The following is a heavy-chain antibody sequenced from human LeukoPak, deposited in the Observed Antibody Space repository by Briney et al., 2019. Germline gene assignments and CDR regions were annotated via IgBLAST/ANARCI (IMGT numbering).Heavy chain of an antibody. Sequence: GGSLRLSCAASGFTFSSYAMHWVRQAPGKGLEYVSAISSNGGSSYYANSVKGRFIISRDNSKNTLYLQMNSLRAEDTAVYYCASLLWFGESVVSGMDVWGQGTTVTVSS. J-gene: IGHJ6*02. D-gene: IGHD3-10*01. CDR1: GFTFSSYA. CDR3: ASLLWFGESVVSGMDV. CDR2: ISSNGGSS. V-gene: IGHV3-64*01.